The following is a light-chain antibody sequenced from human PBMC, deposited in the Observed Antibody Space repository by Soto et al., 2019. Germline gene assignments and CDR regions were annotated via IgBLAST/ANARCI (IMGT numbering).Light chain of an antibody. CDR3: QQYDNWPWT. V-gene: IGKV3-15*01. Sequence: IVMTQSPATLSVSPGERATLSFRASQSISDTLAWYQQKPGQAPRLLIHGASTRAPGFPARFSGSGSGTDFTLTISSLQSEDFAVYYCQQYDNWPWTFGQGTKVDIK. CDR2: GAS. CDR1: QSISDT. J-gene: IGKJ1*01.